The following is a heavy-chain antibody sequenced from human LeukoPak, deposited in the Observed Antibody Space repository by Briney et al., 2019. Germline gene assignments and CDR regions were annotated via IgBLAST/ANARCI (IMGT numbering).Heavy chain of an antibody. Sequence: GGSLRLSCAASGFTFSTYWMHWVRQAPGKGLVWVSRISSDGSITSYADSVKGRFTISRDNAKNTLYLQMNSLRAEDTAVYYCARDDSSGYQANWFDPWGQGTLVTVSS. CDR1: GFTFSTYW. CDR2: ISSDGSIT. V-gene: IGHV3-74*01. D-gene: IGHD3-22*01. J-gene: IGHJ5*02. CDR3: ARDDSSGYQANWFDP.